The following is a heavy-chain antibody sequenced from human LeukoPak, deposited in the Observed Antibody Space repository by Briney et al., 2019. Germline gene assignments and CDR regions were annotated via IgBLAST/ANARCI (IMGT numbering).Heavy chain of an antibody. CDR1: GGSISSSSYY. D-gene: IGHD5-12*01. J-gene: IGHJ4*02. CDR3: ARGIDIVATVHFDY. V-gene: IGHV4-39*01. CDR2: IYYSGST. Sequence: PSETLSLTCTVSGGSISSSSYYWGWIRQPPGKGLEWIGSIYYSGSTYYNPSLKSRVTISVDTSKNQFSLKLSSVTAADTAVYYCARGIDIVATVHFDYWGQGTLVTVSS.